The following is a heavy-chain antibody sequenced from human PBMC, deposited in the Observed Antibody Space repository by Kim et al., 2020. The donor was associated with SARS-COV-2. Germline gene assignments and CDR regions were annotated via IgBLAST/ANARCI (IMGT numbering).Heavy chain of an antibody. Sequence: SQTLSLTCAVYGGSFSGYYWSWIRQPPGKGLEWIGEINHSGSTNYNPSLKSRVTISVDTSKNQFSLKLSSVTAADTAVYYCARGKLDYWGQGTLVTVSS. CDR3: ARGKLDY. CDR2: INHSGST. CDR1: GGSFSGYY. J-gene: IGHJ4*02. V-gene: IGHV4-34*01.